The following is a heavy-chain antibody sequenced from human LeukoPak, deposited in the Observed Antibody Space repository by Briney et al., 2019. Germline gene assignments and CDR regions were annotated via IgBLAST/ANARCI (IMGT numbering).Heavy chain of an antibody. CDR1: GGSISSYY. D-gene: IGHD3-9*01. CDR3: ARENDILTGYYFAFDI. J-gene: IGHJ3*02. V-gene: IGHV4-59*01. CDR2: IYYSGST. Sequence: SETLSLTCTVSGGSISSYYWSWIRQPLGKELEWIGYIYYSGSTNYNPSLKSRVTISVDTSKNQFSLKLSSVTAADTAVYYCARENDILTGYYFAFDIWGQGTMVTVSS.